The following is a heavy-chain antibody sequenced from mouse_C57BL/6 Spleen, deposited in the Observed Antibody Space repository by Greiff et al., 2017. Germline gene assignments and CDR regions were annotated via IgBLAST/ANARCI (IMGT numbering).Heavy chain of an antibody. D-gene: IGHD4-1*01. CDR3: ARNWVY. CDR2: ISSGGSYT. J-gene: IGHJ2*01. Sequence: EVNVVESGGDLVKPGGSLKLSCAASGFTFSSYGMSWVRQTPDKRLEWVATISSGGSYTYYPDSVKGRFTISRDNAKNTLYLQMSSLKSEDTAMYYCARNWVYWGKGTTLTVSS. V-gene: IGHV5-6*01. CDR1: GFTFSSYG.